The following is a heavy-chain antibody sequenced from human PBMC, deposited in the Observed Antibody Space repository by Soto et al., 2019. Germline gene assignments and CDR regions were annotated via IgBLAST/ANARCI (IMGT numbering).Heavy chain of an antibody. Sequence: QVQLVQSGAEVKKPGASVKVSCKASGYTFTSYGISWVRQAPGQGLEWMGWISAYNGNTNYAQKLQGRVNMTTDPSTSTAYMELRSLRSDDTAVYYCARDGGTGYDFWSGYYSSFYFDYWGQGTLVTVSS. CDR1: GYTFTSYG. J-gene: IGHJ4*02. V-gene: IGHV1-18*01. D-gene: IGHD3-3*01. CDR2: ISAYNGNT. CDR3: ARDGGTGYDFWSGYYSSFYFDY.